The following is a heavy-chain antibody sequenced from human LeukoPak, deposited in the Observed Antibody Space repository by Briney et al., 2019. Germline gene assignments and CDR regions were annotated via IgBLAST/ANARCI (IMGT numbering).Heavy chain of an antibody. J-gene: IGHJ4*02. CDR3: AKDSSGWYGYFDY. D-gene: IGHD6-19*01. CDR2: ISSSGSTI. CDR1: GFTFSDYY. Sequence: GGSLRLSCAASGFTFSDYYMSWIRQAPGKGLEWVSYISSSGSTIYYADSVKGRFTISRDNAKNSLCLQMNSLRAEDTALYYCAKDSSGWYGYFDYWGQGTLVTVSS. V-gene: IGHV3-11*01.